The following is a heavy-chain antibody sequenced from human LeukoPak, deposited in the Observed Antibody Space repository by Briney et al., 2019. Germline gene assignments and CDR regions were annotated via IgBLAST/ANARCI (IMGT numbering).Heavy chain of an antibody. J-gene: IGHJ6*03. D-gene: IGHD3-10*01. CDR2: MNPNSGNT. V-gene: IGHV1-8*01. CDR3: ARYGSGSYSLYYYYYMDV. Sequence: ASVKVSCKASGYTFTSYDINWVRQATGQGLEWMGWMNPNSGNTGYAQKFQGRVTMTRNTSISTAYMELSSLRSEDTAVYYCARYGSGSYSLYYYYYMDVWGKGTTVTVSS. CDR1: GYTFTSYD.